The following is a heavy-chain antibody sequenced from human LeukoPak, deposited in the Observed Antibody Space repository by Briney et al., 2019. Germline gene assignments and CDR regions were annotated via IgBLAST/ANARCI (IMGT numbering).Heavy chain of an antibody. CDR1: GGSISTHY. CDR3: ARDPTTVTKGLDI. CDR2: ISYIGST. J-gene: IGHJ3*02. D-gene: IGHD4-17*01. Sequence: TSETLSLTCTVSGGSISTHYWSWIRQPPGKGLEWIGYISYIGSTNYNPSLKSRVTISVDTSKNQSSLKLSSVAAADAAVYFCARDPTTVTKGLDIWGQGTMVTVSS. V-gene: IGHV4-59*11.